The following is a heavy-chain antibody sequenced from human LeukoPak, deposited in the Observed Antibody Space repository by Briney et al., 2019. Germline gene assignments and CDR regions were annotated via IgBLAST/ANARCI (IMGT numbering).Heavy chain of an antibody. V-gene: IGHV3-74*01. CDR1: GFTFSSYW. CDR2: INSDGSST. CDR3: ARDPVSYEEDYMDV. Sequence: GGSLRLSCAASGFTFSSYWMHWVRQAPGKGLVWVSRINSDGSSTSYADSVKGRFTISRDNAKNTLYLQMNSLRAEDTAVYYCARDPVSYEEDYMDVWGKGTTVTVPS. D-gene: IGHD5-18*01. J-gene: IGHJ6*03.